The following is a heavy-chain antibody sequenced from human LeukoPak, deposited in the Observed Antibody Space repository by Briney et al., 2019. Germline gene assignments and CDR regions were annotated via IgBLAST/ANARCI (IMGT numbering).Heavy chain of an antibody. D-gene: IGHD2-2*01. V-gene: IGHV4-59*01. CDR1: GGSISSYY. J-gene: IGHJ4*02. CDR3: ARSIVVVPAAMGGGYYFDY. CDR2: IYYSGST. Sequence: SETLSLTCTVSGGSISSYYWSWIRQPPGKGLEWIGYIYYSGSTNYNPSLKSRVTISVDTSKNQFSLKLSSVTAADTAVYYCARSIVVVPAAMGGGYYFDYWGQGTLVTVSS.